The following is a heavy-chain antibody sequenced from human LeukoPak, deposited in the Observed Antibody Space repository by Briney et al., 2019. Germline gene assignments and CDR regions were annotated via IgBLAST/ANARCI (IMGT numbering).Heavy chain of an antibody. CDR3: ARDYVVGNYYYYMDV. J-gene: IGHJ6*03. CDR2: INPNSGGT. V-gene: IGHV1-2*02. D-gene: IGHD2-15*01. CDR1: GYTFTGYY. Sequence: GASVKVSCKASGYTFTGYYMHWVRQAPGQGLEWMGWINPNSGGTNYAQKFQGRATMTRDTSISTAYMELSRLRSDDTAVYYCARDYVVGNYYYYMDVWGKGTTVTVSS.